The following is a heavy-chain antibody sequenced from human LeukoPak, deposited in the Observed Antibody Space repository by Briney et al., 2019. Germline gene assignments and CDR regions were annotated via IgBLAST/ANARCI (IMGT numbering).Heavy chain of an antibody. CDR2: ISGSGGST. CDR1: GFTFSCYA. J-gene: IGHJ4*02. V-gene: IGHV3-23*01. CDR3: AKDLSVVVTAITDY. Sequence: GGSLRLSCAASGFTFSCYAMSWVRQAPGKGLEWVSAISGSGGSTYYADSVKGRFTISRDNSKNTLYLQMNSLRAEDTAVYYCAKDLSVVVTAITDYWGQGTLVTVSS. D-gene: IGHD2-21*02.